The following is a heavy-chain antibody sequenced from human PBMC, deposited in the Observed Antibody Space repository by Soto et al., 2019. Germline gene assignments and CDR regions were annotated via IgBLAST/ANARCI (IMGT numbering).Heavy chain of an antibody. J-gene: IGHJ6*02. Sequence: ISWVRQAPGQGLEWMGWISAYNGNTNYAQKLQGRVTMTTDTSTSTAYMELRSLRSDDTAVYYCVGDQDYYGMDVWGQGTTVTVS. D-gene: IGHD4-17*01. V-gene: IGHV1-18*01. CDR2: ISAYNGNT. CDR3: VGDQDYYGMDV.